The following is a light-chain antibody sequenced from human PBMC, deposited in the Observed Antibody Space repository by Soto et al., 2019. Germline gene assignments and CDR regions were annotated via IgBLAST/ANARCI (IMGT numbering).Light chain of an antibody. Sequence: QSALTQPASVSGSPGQSITISCTGTSSDVGSYNLVSWYQQHPGKAPKLMIYEVSKRPSGVSNRFSGSKSGNTASLTISGLQAEDAADYYCCSYAGSSTFFGTGTKLTVL. J-gene: IGLJ1*01. CDR1: SSDVGSYNL. CDR2: EVS. CDR3: CSYAGSSTF. V-gene: IGLV2-23*02.